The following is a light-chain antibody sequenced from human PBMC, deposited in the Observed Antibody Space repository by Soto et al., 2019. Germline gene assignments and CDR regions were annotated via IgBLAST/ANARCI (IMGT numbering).Light chain of an antibody. CDR2: GAS. CDR1: QSVSSSY. V-gene: IGKV3-20*01. J-gene: IGKJ4*01. Sequence: EIVLTQSPATLSVSPGERATLSCRASQSVSSSYLAWYQQKPGQAPRLLIYGASSRATGIPDRFSGSGSGTDFTLTISRLEPEDFAVYYCQQYGSSRTFGGGTKVDIK. CDR3: QQYGSSRT.